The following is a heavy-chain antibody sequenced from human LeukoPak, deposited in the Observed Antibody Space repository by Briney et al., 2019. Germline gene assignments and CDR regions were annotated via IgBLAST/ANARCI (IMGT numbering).Heavy chain of an antibody. CDR1: GFTFSSYS. J-gene: IGHJ6*02. CDR2: IGSSSSYI. CDR3: ARDGPYDYGDQIRIMDV. Sequence: GGSLRLSCAASGFTFSSYSMNWVRQAPGKGMEWVSSIGSSSSYIYYADSVKGRFTISRDNAKNSLYLQMNSLRAEDTAVYYCARDGPYDYGDQIRIMDVWGQGTTVTVSS. D-gene: IGHD4-17*01. V-gene: IGHV3-21*01.